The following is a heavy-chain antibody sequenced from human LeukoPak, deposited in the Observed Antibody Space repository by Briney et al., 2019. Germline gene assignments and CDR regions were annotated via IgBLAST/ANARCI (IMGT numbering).Heavy chain of an antibody. V-gene: IGHV3-30-3*01. CDR3: AKGAVLRYFDWLLYRNYFDY. Sequence: GGSLRLSCEASRFIFTSYAMHWVRQDPGRGLEWVAVISYDGNTKYYSDSVKGRFTISRDNSKNTLHLQMNSLRADDTAVYYCAKGAVLRYFDWLLYRNYFDYWGQGTLVAVSS. J-gene: IGHJ4*02. CDR1: RFIFTSYA. CDR2: ISYDGNTK. D-gene: IGHD3-9*01.